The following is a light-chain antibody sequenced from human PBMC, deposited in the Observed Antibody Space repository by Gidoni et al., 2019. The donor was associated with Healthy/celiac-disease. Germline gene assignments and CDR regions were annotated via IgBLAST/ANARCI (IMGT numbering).Light chain of an antibody. CDR1: SYNIGNNT. CDR3: AAWDDSLNGWV. J-gene: IGLJ3*02. CDR2: GNN. Sequence: QSVLPQPPSASATPGQRVTISCSGSSYNIGNNTVNWYQQLPGTAPKLLIYGNNQRPSGVPDRFSGSKSGTSASLAISGLQSEDEADYYCAAWDDSLNGWVFGGGTKLTVL. V-gene: IGLV1-44*01.